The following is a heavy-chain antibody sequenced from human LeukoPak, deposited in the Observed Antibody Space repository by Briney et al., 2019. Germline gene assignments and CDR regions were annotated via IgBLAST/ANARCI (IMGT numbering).Heavy chain of an antibody. Sequence: LSLTCTVSGGSISSYYWSWIRQPPGKGLEWLSYISGSSSNTNYADSVQGRFTISRDNAKNSLYLQMNSLRAEDTAVYYCARVNPTSSGFYAYWGQGTLVTVSS. CDR1: GGSISSYY. D-gene: IGHD3-22*01. CDR2: ISGSSSNT. J-gene: IGHJ4*02. CDR3: ARVNPTSSGFYAY. V-gene: IGHV3-11*06.